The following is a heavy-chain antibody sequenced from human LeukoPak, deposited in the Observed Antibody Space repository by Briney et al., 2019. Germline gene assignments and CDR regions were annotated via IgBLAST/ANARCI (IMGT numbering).Heavy chain of an antibody. J-gene: IGHJ3*02. CDR1: GFTFSSYA. Sequence: GGSLRLSCAASGFTFSSYAMSWVRQAPGKGLEWVSAISGSGNSAYYADSVKGRFTISRDNSKNTLYLQMNSLRAEDTAVYYCAKDILLWFGEPYDAFDIWGQGTMVTVSS. D-gene: IGHD3-10*01. CDR2: ISGSGNSA. V-gene: IGHV3-23*01. CDR3: AKDILLWFGEPYDAFDI.